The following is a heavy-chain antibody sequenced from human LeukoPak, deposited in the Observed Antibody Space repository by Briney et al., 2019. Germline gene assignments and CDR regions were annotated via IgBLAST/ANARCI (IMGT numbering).Heavy chain of an antibody. CDR2: IKSKSVGGTT. CDR3: TQTVTTTRSLSDY. CDR1: GFTFSNAW. J-gene: IGHJ4*02. D-gene: IGHD4-17*01. Sequence: PGGSLRLSCAASGFTFSNAWMSWVRQAPGKGLEWVGRIKSKSVGGTTDYAAPVKGRFTISRDDSKNTLYLQMNSLKTEDTAVYYCTQTVTTTRSLSDYWGQGTLVTVSS. V-gene: IGHV3-15*01.